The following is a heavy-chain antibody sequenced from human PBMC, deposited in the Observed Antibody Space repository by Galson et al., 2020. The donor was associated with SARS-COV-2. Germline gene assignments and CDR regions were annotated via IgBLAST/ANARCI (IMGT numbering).Heavy chain of an antibody. CDR2: INHSGST. J-gene: IGHJ4*02. Sequence: SETLSLTCAVYGGSLSNYYWSWIRQSPGKGLEWIGDINHSGSTHQNPSLKSRVTTSVDTSNNHFSLKLSSVTAADTAVYYCARVRGYCVGGSCSTSFFDYWGQGTLVTVSS. CDR1: GGSLSNYY. CDR3: ARVRGYCVGGSCSTSFFDY. V-gene: IGHV4-34*01. D-gene: IGHD2-15*01.